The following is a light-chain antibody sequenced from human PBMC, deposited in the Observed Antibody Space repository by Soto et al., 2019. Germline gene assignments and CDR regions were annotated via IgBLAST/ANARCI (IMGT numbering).Light chain of an antibody. CDR2: GAS. CDR1: QSVSSGD. V-gene: IGKV3-20*01. J-gene: IGKJ5*01. Sequence: IVLTQSPGTLSVSPGDRATISCRASQSVSSGDLGWYQQKPGKAPRLLSYGASSMATGVPDRFSGRGSGTDFTLTITSLQPEDFAVYYCQQDGYSPITFGQGTRLDIK. CDR3: QQDGYSPIT.